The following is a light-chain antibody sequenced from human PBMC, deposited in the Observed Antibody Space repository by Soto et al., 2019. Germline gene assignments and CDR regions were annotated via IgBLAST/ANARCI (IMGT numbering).Light chain of an antibody. V-gene: IGKV3-15*01. CDR1: QSVSSD. CDR3: QQYTNWPPYT. Sequence: EIVMTQSPATLSVSPGEGATLSCRASQSVSSDLAWYQQKPGQAPRLLIYGVSTRASGIPARFSGSGSGTEFTLTISSLQSEDFAIYYCQQYTNWPPYTFGQGTMLEIK. CDR2: GVS. J-gene: IGKJ2*01.